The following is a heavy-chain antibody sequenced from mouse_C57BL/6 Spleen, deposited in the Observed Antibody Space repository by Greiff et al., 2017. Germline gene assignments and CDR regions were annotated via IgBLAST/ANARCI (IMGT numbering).Heavy chain of an antibody. Sequence: EVQRVESGGGLVQPGGSMKLSCAASGFTFSDDWMDWVRQSPEKGLEWVAEIRNKANNHATYYAESVKWRFTISRDDSKMMVYLQMNSLRAEDTGIDYCTGGTTGFAYWGQGTLVTVSA. V-gene: IGHV6-6*01. CDR1: GFTFSDDW. CDR2: IRNKANNHAT. J-gene: IGHJ3*01. CDR3: TGGTTGFAY. D-gene: IGHD2-12*01.